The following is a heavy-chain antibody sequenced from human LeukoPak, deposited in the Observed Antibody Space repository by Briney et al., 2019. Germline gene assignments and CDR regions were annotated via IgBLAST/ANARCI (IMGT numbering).Heavy chain of an antibody. CDR3: ATLRKSLWIPEFDF. CDR1: GFTFRIYS. D-gene: IGHD1-1*01. J-gene: IGHJ4*02. CDR2: ISSSSTYI. Sequence: GGSLRLSCAASGFTFRIYSMNWVRQAPGKGLEWVSSISSSSTYIHYADSVKGRFTISRDNAKNTLDLQMNSLRAEDTAVYYCATLRKSLWIPEFDFWGQGTLVTVSS. V-gene: IGHV3-21*04.